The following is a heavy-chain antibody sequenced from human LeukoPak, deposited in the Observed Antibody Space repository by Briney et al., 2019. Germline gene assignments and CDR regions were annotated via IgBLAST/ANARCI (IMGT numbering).Heavy chain of an antibody. D-gene: IGHD6-19*01. J-gene: IGHJ4*02. CDR2: IYYSGST. CDR3: ARFFSGAVAGQYYFDH. CDR1: GGSISSYY. V-gene: IGHV4-59*01. Sequence: SETLSLTCTVSGGSISSYYWSWIRQPPGKGLEWIGYIYYSGSTNYNPSLKSRVTISVDTSKNQFSLKLSSVTAADTAVYYCARFFSGAVAGQYYFDHWGQGTLVTVSS.